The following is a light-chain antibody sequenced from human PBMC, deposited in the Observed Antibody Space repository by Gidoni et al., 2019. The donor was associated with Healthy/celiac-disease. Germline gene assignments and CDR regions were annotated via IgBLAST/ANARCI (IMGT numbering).Light chain of an antibody. CDR3: QQYNNWPPWT. CDR2: GAS. CDR1: KSVSSN. J-gene: IGKJ1*01. V-gene: IGKV3-15*01. Sequence: EIVMTQSPATLSVSPGERATRSCRASKSVSSNLAWYQQKPGQAPRLLIYGASTRATGIPARFSGSGSGTEFTLTISSLQSEDFAVYYCQQYNNWPPWTFGQGTKVEIK.